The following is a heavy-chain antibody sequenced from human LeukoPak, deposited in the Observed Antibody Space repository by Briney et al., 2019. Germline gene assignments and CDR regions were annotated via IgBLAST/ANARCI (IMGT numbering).Heavy chain of an antibody. CDR3: ARDIVLYRLPMDV. Sequence: ASVKVSCKASGYTFTGYYMPWVRQAPGQGLEWMGWINPNSGGTNYAQKFQGRITMTRDTSISTAYMELSRLRSDDTAVYYCARDIVLYRLPMDVWGKGTTVTVSS. CDR2: INPNSGGT. J-gene: IGHJ6*03. D-gene: IGHD2-8*01. V-gene: IGHV1-2*02. CDR1: GYTFTGYY.